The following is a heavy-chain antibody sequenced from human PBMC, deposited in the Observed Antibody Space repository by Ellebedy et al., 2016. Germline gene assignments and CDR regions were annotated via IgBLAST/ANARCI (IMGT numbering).Heavy chain of an antibody. Sequence: GESLKISCAASGFTFSYHYMAWVRQAPGKGLEWIAYISTSGSTTYYANSVRGRFTISRDKAKNSLFLQMNSLTAEDTAVYYCARDERTVVDLGDWGQGTLVTVSS. CDR3: ARDERTVVDLGD. D-gene: IGHD2-21*01. CDR1: GFTFSYHY. CDR2: ISTSGSTT. J-gene: IGHJ4*02. V-gene: IGHV3-11*01.